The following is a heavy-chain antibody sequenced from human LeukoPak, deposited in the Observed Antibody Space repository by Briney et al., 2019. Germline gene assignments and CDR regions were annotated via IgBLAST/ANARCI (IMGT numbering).Heavy chain of an antibody. CDR1: GYSFTSSW. Sequence: PGGSLRLSCKGSGYSFTSSWIGWVRQMPGKGLEWMGIIYPGDSDTRYSPSFQGQVTISADKSISTAYLQWSSLKASDTAMFYCARWLGYCSSASCYQPFDYWGQGTLVTVSS. D-gene: IGHD2-2*01. V-gene: IGHV5-51*01. CDR2: IYPGDSDT. J-gene: IGHJ4*02. CDR3: ARWLGYCSSASCYQPFDY.